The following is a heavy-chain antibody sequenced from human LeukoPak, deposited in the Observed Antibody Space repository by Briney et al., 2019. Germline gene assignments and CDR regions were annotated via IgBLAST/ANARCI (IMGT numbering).Heavy chain of an antibody. J-gene: IGHJ4*02. Sequence: GGSLRLSCTASGFTFNSYTMNWVRPALGKGLERVSSVSIGSTYRYYADSVKGRFTISRDNAENSLFLQMNSLRAEDTALYYCARDSERRDGFSLYFFDYWGRGTLVTVSS. CDR2: VSIGSTYR. V-gene: IGHV3-21*01. CDR3: ARDSERRDGFSLYFFDY. CDR1: GFTFNSYT. D-gene: IGHD5-24*01.